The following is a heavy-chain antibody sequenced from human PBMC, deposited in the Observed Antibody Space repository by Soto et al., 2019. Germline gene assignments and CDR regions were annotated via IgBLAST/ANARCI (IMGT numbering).Heavy chain of an antibody. CDR3: ARVLVAEAATPHNWFDP. J-gene: IGHJ5*02. Sequence: SETLSLTCAVYGGSFSGYYWSWIRQPPGKGLEWIGEINHSGSTNYNPSLKSRATISVDTSKNQFSLKLTSVTAADTAVYYCARVLVAEAATPHNWFDPWGQGTLVTVSS. CDR1: GGSFSGYY. D-gene: IGHD6-25*01. CDR2: INHSGST. V-gene: IGHV4-34*01.